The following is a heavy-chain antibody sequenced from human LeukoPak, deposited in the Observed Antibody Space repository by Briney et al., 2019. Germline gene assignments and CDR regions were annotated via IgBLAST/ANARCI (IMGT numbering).Heavy chain of an antibody. V-gene: IGHV4-59*11. D-gene: IGHD6-19*01. CDR2: IFSSGST. CDR1: GGFMSGHY. Sequence: SETLSLTCNVSGGFMSGHYWTWIRQTPGKGLEWIGCIFSSGSTNYNPSLKSRVTISVDTSKKQFSLNLRSLTAADTAVYYCARDLYSSGFNWFDPWGQGTLVTVSS. J-gene: IGHJ5*02. CDR3: ARDLYSSGFNWFDP.